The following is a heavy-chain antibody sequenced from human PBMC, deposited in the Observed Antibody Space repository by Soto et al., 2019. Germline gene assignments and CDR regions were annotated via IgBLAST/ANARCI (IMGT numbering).Heavy chain of an antibody. CDR2: IYYSGST. D-gene: IGHD2-2*01. CDR3: GRGRACAYCSRTSGKKRGFDN. V-gene: IGHV4-59*01. J-gene: IGHJ4*03. CDR1: GGFIRRYY. Sequence: PLEILSLACSVCGGFIRRYYWSLIRQPPGKGVECIGYIYYSGSTNYNPSLKSRVTISVDTSKNQFSRKLSSVTAADTAVYYCGRGRACAYCSRTSGKKRGFDNWAQGTMVTVSS.